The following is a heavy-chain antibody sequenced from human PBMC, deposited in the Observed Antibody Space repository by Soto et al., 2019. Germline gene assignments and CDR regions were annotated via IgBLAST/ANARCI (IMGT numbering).Heavy chain of an antibody. CDR2: ISAYNGNT. D-gene: IGHD6-6*01. V-gene: IGHV1-18*01. CDR1: GYTFTSYG. Sequence: ASVKVSCKASGYTFTSYGISWVRQAPGQGLEWMGWISAYNGNTNYAQKLQGRVTMTTDTSTSTAYMELRSLRSDDTAVYYCARVVPDSSSSGNWFDPWGQGTLVTVSS. CDR3: ARVVPDSSSSGNWFDP. J-gene: IGHJ5*02.